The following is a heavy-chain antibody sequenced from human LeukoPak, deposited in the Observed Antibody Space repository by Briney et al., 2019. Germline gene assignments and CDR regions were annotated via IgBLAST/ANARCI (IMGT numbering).Heavy chain of an antibody. CDR2: ISAHNGDT. V-gene: IGHV1-18*01. Sequence: ASVKVSCKASGYTFISNGISWVRQAPGQGLEWMGWISAHNGDTNYAQKLQGRVTMTTDTSTSTAYMELRSLRSDDTAVYYCARDVVLGSKWVDYYYYYGMDVWGQGTTVTVSS. J-gene: IGHJ6*02. CDR1: GYTFISNG. D-gene: IGHD3-3*02. CDR3: ARDVVLGSKWVDYYYYYGMDV.